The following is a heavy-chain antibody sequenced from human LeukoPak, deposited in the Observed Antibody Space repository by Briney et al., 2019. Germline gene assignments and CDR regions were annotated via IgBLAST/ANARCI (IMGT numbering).Heavy chain of an antibody. Sequence: GGSLRLSCAASGFTFSNYEMHWVRQAPGKGLEWVSSISSSSSYIYYADSVKGRFTISRDNAKNSLYLQMNSLRAEDTAVYYCARGGKIALAGTRSSQYFQHWGQGTLVTVSS. CDR3: ARGGKIALAGTRSSQYFQH. D-gene: IGHD6-19*01. CDR1: GFTFSNYE. J-gene: IGHJ1*01. V-gene: IGHV3-21*01. CDR2: ISSSSSYI.